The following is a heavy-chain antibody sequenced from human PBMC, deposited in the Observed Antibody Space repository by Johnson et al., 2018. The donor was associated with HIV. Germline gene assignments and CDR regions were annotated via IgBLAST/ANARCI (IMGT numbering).Heavy chain of an antibody. CDR1: GFTFSSYG. CDR2: ISYDGSNK. Sequence: QVQLVESGGGVVQPGGSLRLSCAASGFTFSSYGMHWVRQAPGKGPEWVAVISYDGSNKYYADSVKGRFTISRDNSKNTLYLQMNSLRAEDTAVYYCAKDQHDYGYHWAFDIWGQGTVVTVSS. J-gene: IGHJ3*02. V-gene: IGHV3-30*19. CDR3: AKDQHDYGYHWAFDI. D-gene: IGHD4-17*01.